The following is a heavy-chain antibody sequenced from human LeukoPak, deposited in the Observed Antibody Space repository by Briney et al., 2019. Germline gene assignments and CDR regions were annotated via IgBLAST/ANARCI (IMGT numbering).Heavy chain of an antibody. CDR3: ARLPTGFPNWFDP. CDR1: GGSIISSSYN. V-gene: IGHV4-39*01. J-gene: IGHJ5*02. Sequence: SETLSLTCTVSGGSIISSSYNWGWIRQPPGKGLEWIGTIYYSGTTYYNPSLQSRVTISVDTSKYEFSLRVSSVTAADTAVYYCARLPTGFPNWFDPWGQRTRVTVSS. D-gene: IGHD4-17*01. CDR2: IYYSGTT.